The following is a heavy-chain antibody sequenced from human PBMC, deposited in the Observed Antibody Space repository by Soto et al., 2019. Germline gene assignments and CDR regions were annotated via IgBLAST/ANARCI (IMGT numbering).Heavy chain of an antibody. V-gene: IGHV4-34*01. J-gene: IGHJ4*02. D-gene: IGHD1-26*01. CDR1: GGSFSGYY. Sequence: QVQLQQWGAGLLKPSETLSLTCAVYGGSFSGYYWSWIRQPPGKGLEWIGEINHSGSTNYNPSLKSRVTISVDTSKNQFSLKLSSVTAADTAVYYCARGCGIVGATTFDYWGQGTLVTVSS. CDR2: INHSGST. CDR3: ARGCGIVGATTFDY.